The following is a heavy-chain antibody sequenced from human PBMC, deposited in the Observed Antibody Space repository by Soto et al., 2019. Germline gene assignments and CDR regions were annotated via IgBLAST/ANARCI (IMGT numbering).Heavy chain of an antibody. V-gene: IGHV3-23*01. J-gene: IGHJ4*02. CDR3: ATSPSWGWLRSLDY. Sequence: GGSLRLSCAASGFTFSSYAMSWVRQAPGKGLEWVSAISGSGGSIYYADSVKGRFTISRDNAKNSLYLQMNSLRAEDTAVYYCATSPSWGWLRSLDYWGQGTLVTVSS. CDR1: GFTFSSYA. D-gene: IGHD5-12*01. CDR2: ISGSGGSI.